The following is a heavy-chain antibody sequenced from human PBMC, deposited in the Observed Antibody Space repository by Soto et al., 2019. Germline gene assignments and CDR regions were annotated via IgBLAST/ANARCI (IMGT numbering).Heavy chain of an antibody. CDR3: ARGRASGIYCLFDY. Sequence: ASVKVSCKASGDTFTTYDINWVRQATGHGLEWMGCINPNSGNIDYAQRFQGRVTMTRDTAIRTAYMALSSLASDDTAVYYCARGRASGIYCLFDYWGQGTVVTVS. J-gene: IGHJ4*02. CDR1: GDTFTTYD. D-gene: IGHD3-10*01. V-gene: IGHV1-8*01. CDR2: INPNSGNI.